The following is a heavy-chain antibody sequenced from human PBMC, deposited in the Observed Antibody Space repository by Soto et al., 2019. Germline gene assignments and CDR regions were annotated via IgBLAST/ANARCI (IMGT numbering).Heavy chain of an antibody. Sequence: PGESLKISCKGSGYSFTNYWIGWVRQMPGKGLEWMGIIYPSDSNTRYSPSFQGQVTISADKSISTAYLQWSSLEASDTAMYYCARQADPRYCSGGSSPRSFDYWGQGTLVTVSS. D-gene: IGHD2-15*01. V-gene: IGHV5-51*01. J-gene: IGHJ4*02. CDR3: ARQADPRYCSGGSSPRSFDY. CDR1: GYSFTNYW. CDR2: IYPSDSNT.